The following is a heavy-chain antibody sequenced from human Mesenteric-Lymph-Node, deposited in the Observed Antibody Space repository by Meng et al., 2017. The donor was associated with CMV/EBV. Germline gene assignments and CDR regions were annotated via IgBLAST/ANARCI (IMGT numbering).Heavy chain of an antibody. CDR3: ARELGYCSSTSCYLDY. D-gene: IGHD2-2*01. Sequence: GESLKISCAASGFTFSSYAMHWVRQAPGKGLEWVAVISYDGSNKYYADSVKGRFTISRDNSKNTLYLQMNSLRAEDTAVYYCARELGYCSSTSCYLDYWGQGTLVTV. V-gene: IGHV3-30-3*01. CDR2: ISYDGSNK. J-gene: IGHJ4*02. CDR1: GFTFSSYA.